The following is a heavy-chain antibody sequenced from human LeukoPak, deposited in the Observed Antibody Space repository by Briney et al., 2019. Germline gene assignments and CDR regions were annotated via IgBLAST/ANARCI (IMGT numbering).Heavy chain of an antibody. CDR1: GGSISGGGYS. Sequence: PSQTLSLTCAVSGGSISGGGYSWSWNRQPPGKGLEWIGYIYHSGSTYYNPSLKSRVTISVDRSKNQFSLKLSSVTAADTAVYYCARRYCSSTSCYADYWAQGTLVTVSS. J-gene: IGHJ4*02. CDR2: IYHSGST. CDR3: ARRYCSSTSCYADY. V-gene: IGHV4-30-2*01. D-gene: IGHD2-2*01.